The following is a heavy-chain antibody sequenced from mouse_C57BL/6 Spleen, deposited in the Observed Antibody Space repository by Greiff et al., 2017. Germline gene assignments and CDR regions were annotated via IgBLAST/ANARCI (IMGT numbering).Heavy chain of an antibody. CDR1: GYSFTDYN. CDR2: INPNYGTT. Sequence: EVQLQQSGPELVKPGASVKISCKASGYSFTDYNMNWVKQSNGKSLEWIGVINPNYGTTSYNQKFKGKATLTVDQSSSTSYMQLNSLTSEDSAVXYGARCRASTMFTKRGYYFDYWGQGTTLTVSS. D-gene: IGHD2-2*01. CDR3: ARCRASTMFTKRGYYFDY. J-gene: IGHJ2*01. V-gene: IGHV1-39*01.